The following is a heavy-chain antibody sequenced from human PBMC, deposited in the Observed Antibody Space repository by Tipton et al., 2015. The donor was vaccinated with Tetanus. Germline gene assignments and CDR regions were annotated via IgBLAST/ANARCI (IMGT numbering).Heavy chain of an antibody. CDR3: ARYSGYDRDY. J-gene: IGHJ4*02. CDR1: GGSIGSYY. D-gene: IGHD5-12*01. CDR2: IYYSGST. V-gene: IGHV4-59*05. Sequence: TLSLTCTVSGGSIGSYYWSWIRQPPGKGLEWIGSIYYSGSTYYNPSLKSRVTISVDTSKNQFSLKLSSVTAADTAVYYCARYSGYDRDYWGQGTLVTVSS.